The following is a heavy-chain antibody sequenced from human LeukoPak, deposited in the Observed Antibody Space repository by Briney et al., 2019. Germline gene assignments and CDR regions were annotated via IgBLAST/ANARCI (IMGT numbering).Heavy chain of an antibody. CDR3: ATRVGYYYYGMDV. CDR1: GFTFSTYS. CDR2: ISSSSGSI. V-gene: IGHV3-48*01. J-gene: IGHJ6*04. Sequence: GGSLRLSCAASGFTFSTYSINWVRQAPGKGLEWVSYISSSSGSIYYADSVKGRFTISRDNAKNSLFLQMNSLRAEDTAVYYCATRVGYYYYGMDVWGKGTTVTVSS.